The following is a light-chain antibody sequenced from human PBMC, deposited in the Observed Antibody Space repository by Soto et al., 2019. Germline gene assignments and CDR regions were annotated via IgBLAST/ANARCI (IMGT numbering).Light chain of an antibody. CDR3: SSYTSSSHVV. J-gene: IGLJ2*01. V-gene: IGLV2-14*01. CDR1: SSDVGGYNY. Sequence: QSALTQPASVSGSPGQSITIFCTGTSSDVGGYNYVSWYQQHPGKAPKLMIYDVSNRPSGVSNRFSGYKSCNTASLTISGLQAEDEADYYCSSYTSSSHVVFGVGTQLTVL. CDR2: DVS.